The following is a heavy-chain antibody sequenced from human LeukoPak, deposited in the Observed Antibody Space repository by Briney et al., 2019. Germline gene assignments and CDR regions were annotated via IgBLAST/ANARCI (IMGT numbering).Heavy chain of an antibody. CDR2: IYYSGST. J-gene: IGHJ6*03. CDR3: ARARLSSSSYYYYYMDV. Sequence: SETLSLTCTVSGGSISSYYWSWIRQPPGKGLEWIGYIYYSGSTNYNPSLKSRVTISVDTSKNQFSLKLSSVTAADTAVYYCARARLSSSSYYYYYMDVWGKGTTVTVSS. D-gene: IGHD6-6*01. CDR1: GGSISSYY. V-gene: IGHV4-59*01.